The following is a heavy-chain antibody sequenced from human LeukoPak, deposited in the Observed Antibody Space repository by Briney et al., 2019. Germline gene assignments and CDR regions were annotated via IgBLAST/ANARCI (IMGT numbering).Heavy chain of an antibody. V-gene: IGHV3-21*01. J-gene: IGHJ6*03. Sequence: GGSLRLSCAASGFTFSSYSMHWVRQAPGKGLEWVSFISSSSSYIYYADSVKGRFTISRDNAKKSLYLQMNSLRAEDTAVYYCATPYDYDSRDLGYYMDVWGKGTTVTISS. D-gene: IGHD3-22*01. CDR2: ISSSSSYI. CDR3: ATPYDYDSRDLGYYMDV. CDR1: GFTFSSYS.